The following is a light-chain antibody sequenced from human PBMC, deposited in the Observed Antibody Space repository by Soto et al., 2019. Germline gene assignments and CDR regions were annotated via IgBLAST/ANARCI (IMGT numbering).Light chain of an antibody. Sequence: EIVLTKSPGTLSLSPGERATLSCRASQSVSNYLAWYQRKPGQAPRLLIYGASSRATGIPDRFSGSGSGTDFTLTISRLEPEDFAVYYCHQYGGSPQTFGQGTKVEIK. CDR2: GAS. CDR3: HQYGGSPQT. V-gene: IGKV3-20*01. CDR1: QSVSNY. J-gene: IGKJ1*01.